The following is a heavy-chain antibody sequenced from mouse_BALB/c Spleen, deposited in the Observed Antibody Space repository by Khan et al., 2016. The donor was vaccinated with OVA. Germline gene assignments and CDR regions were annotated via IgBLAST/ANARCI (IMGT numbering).Heavy chain of an antibody. Sequence: VQLQQSGPELMKPGASVKISCKASGYSFTSYYIHWVMQSHGKSLEWIGYIDPFSGGTTYNQKFKGKATLTVDTSSSTAYIRLSNLTSEDSAVYCCTRHGYVAWFTYWGQGTLVTVSA. D-gene: IGHD2-2*01. J-gene: IGHJ3*01. V-gene: IGHV1S135*01. CDR2: IDPFSGGT. CDR1: GYSFTSYY. CDR3: TRHGYVAWFTY.